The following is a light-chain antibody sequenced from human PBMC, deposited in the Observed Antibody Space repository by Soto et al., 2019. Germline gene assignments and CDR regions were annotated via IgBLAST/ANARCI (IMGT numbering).Light chain of an antibody. CDR3: QQYNNWPPWT. CDR2: GAS. J-gene: IGKJ1*01. Sequence: EIVMPQSPDTLSVSAGERSTLSCMASQRVSSNLAWYQQKPGQAPRLLIYGASTRATGIPARFSGSGSGTEFTLTISSLQSEDSAVYYCQQYNNWPPWTFGQGTKVDIK. V-gene: IGKV3-15*01. CDR1: QRVSSN.